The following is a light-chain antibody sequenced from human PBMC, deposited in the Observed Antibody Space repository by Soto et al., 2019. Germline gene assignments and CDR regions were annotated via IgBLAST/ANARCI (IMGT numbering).Light chain of an antibody. CDR3: QQYYSTPLT. CDR1: QSVLYSSNNKNY. V-gene: IGKV4-1*01. J-gene: IGKJ4*01. CDR2: WAS. Sequence: DIVMTQSPDSLAVSLGERATINCKSSQSVLYSSNNKNYLAWYQQKPGQTPKLLIYWASTRESGVPDRFSGSGSGTDFTLTISILQAEDVAVYYCQQYYSTPLTFGGGTKVEIK.